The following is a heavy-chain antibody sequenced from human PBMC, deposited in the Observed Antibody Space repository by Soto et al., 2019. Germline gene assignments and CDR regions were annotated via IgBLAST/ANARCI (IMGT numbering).Heavy chain of an antibody. CDR2: SRNKANSYST. CDR3: ARFSGSYTRGLDY. Sequence: EVQLVESGGGLVQPGGSLRLSCAASGFTFSDHYMDWVRQAPGKGLEWVGRSRNKANSYSTEYAASVKGRFTSSRDESKNTLYLKMNSRKTADTAVYYCARFSGSYTRGLDYWGQGTLVTVSS. CDR1: GFTFSDHY. J-gene: IGHJ4*02. D-gene: IGHD1-26*01. V-gene: IGHV3-72*01.